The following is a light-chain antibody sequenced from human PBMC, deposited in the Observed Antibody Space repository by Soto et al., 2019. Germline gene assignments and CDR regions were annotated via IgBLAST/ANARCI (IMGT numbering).Light chain of an antibody. V-gene: IGKV3-11*01. CDR3: QQRSNWRRT. CDR2: DAS. Sequence: EIVLTHSPATLSLSPGERATLSCRASQSVSSYLVWYQQKPGQAPRLLIYDASNRATGIPARFSGSGSGTDFTLTISSLEPEDFAVYYCQQRSNWRRTFGQGAKVDI. CDR1: QSVSSY. J-gene: IGKJ1*01.